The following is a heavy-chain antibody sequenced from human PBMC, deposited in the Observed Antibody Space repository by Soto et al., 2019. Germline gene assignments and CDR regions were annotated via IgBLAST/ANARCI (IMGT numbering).Heavy chain of an antibody. V-gene: IGHV1-46*01. D-gene: IGHD6-13*01. CDR3: ARDLAAGDY. J-gene: IGHJ4*02. Sequence: QVQLVQSGAEVKKPGASVKLACKASGYTFINYYIHWVRQAPGQGLEWMGIFNPTSGSTNYAQKFQGRVTLTMDTSTRTVYMELSSLRFDDTAVYYCARDLAAGDYWCQGTLVTVSS. CDR2: FNPTSGST. CDR1: GYTFINYY.